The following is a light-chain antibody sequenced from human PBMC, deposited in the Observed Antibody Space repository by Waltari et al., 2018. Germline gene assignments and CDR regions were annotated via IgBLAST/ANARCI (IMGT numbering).Light chain of an antibody. CDR2: DVS. CDR1: SSDVGGYDF. Sequence: QSALTQPASVSASPGQSITISCTGTSSDVGGYDFVSWYQQHPGKAPKLLIYDVSYRPSGVSGRFSGSKSGNTASLTISGLQGEDEADYFCTSYTSADTYIFGTGTTVTVL. CDR3: TSYTSADTYI. J-gene: IGLJ1*01. V-gene: IGLV2-14*03.